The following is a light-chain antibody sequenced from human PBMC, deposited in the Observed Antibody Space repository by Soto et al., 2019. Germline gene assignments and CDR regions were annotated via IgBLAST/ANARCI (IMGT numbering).Light chain of an antibody. V-gene: IGKV3-15*01. CDR2: GAS. CDR1: QSVSSN. Sequence: EIGMTQSPATLSLSPGERATLSCRASQSVSSNLAWYQQKPGQAPRLLIYGASTRATGIPARFSGSGSGTEFTLTISSLQSEDFAVYYCQQYNNWPQLTFGGGTKVDIK. CDR3: QQYNNWPQLT. J-gene: IGKJ4*01.